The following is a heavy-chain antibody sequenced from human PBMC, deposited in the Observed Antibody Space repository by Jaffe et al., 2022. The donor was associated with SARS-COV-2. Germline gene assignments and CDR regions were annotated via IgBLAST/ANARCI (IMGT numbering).Heavy chain of an antibody. V-gene: IGHV1-18*01. CDR1: GYTFTSYG. D-gene: IGHD2-15*01. Sequence: QVQLVQCGAEVKKPGASVKVSCKASGYTFTSYGISWVRQAPGQGLEWMGWISGYNGNTDYSQKFQGRVTMTTDTSTRTAYMELRSLRSDDTAMYYCAREDCSGGSCYPGDYWGQGTLVTVSS. J-gene: IGHJ4*02. CDR2: ISGYNGNT. CDR3: AREDCSGGSCYPGDY.